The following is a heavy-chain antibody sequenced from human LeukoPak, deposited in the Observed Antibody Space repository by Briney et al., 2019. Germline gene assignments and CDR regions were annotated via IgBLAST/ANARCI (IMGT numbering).Heavy chain of an antibody. CDR1: GFSFSSYW. V-gene: IGHV3-7*03. CDR2: IKQDGSEK. D-gene: IGHD6-19*01. CDR3: AKDQPGIAVYYFDY. Sequence: GGSLRLSCAASGFSFSSYWMSWVRQAPGKGLEWVANIKQDGSEKYYVDSVKGRFTISRDNAKNSLYLQMNSLRAEDTAVYYCAKDQPGIAVYYFDYWGQGTLVTVSS. J-gene: IGHJ4*02.